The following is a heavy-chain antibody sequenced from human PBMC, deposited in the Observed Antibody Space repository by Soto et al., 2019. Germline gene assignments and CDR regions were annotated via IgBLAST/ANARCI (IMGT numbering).Heavy chain of an antibody. Sequence: QVPLVQSGAEVKKPGASVRVSCKASGYTFTSYGISWVRQAPGPGFEWMGWISADTGHTNYAQKLQGSVTMTTDTSTSTAYMELRSLRSDDTAVYYCARASGSDYEEYWFAPWGQGTLVTVAS. CDR1: GYTFTSYG. V-gene: IGHV1-18*04. D-gene: IGHD5-12*01. CDR2: ISADTGHT. J-gene: IGHJ5*02. CDR3: ARASGSDYEEYWFAP.